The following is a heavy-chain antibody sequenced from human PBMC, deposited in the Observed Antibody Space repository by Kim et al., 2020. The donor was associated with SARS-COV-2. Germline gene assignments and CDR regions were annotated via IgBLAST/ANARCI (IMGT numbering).Heavy chain of an antibody. V-gene: IGHV3-48*03. CDR3: ARGPGAVYDGYFDY. D-gene: IGHD2-8*01. Sequence: GGSLRLSCAASGFTFSSYEMNWVRQAPGKGLEWVSYISSRNFTIYYADSVKGRFTISRDNAKNSLYLQMRSLRADDTAVYYCARGPGAVYDGYFDYWGQGTLVTVSS. CDR1: GFTFSSYE. CDR2: ISSRNFTI. J-gene: IGHJ4*02.